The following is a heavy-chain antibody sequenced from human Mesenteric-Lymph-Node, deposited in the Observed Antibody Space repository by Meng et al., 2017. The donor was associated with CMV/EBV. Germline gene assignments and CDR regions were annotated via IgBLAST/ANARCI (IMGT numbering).Heavy chain of an antibody. J-gene: IGHJ4*02. Sequence: EVQLVESGGGLVKPGGSLRLSCAASGFTFSSYSMNWVRQAPGKGLEWVSSISSSSSYIYYADSVKGRFTISRDNAKNSLYLQMNSLRAEDTAVYYCARPTREYYFDYWGQGTLAPSPQ. D-gene: IGHD3-10*01. CDR3: ARPTREYYFDY. CDR2: ISSSSSYI. V-gene: IGHV3-21*01. CDR1: GFTFSSYS.